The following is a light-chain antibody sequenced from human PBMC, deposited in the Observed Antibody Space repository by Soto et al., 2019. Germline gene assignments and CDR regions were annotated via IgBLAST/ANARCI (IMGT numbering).Light chain of an antibody. CDR2: EGS. CDR1: SSDVGSYNL. J-gene: IGLJ3*02. V-gene: IGLV2-23*01. CDR3: CSYAGSSNWV. Sequence: QSVLTQPASVSGSPGQSITISCTGTSSDVGSYNLVSWYQQHPGKAPKLMIYEGSKRPSGVSNRFSGSKSGITASLTISGLQAEDEADYYCCSYAGSSNWVFGGGTKLTVL.